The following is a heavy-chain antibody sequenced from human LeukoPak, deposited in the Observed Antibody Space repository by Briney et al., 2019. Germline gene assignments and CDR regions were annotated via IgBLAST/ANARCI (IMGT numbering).Heavy chain of an antibody. D-gene: IGHD6-13*01. Sequence: GRSLRLSCAASGFTFSSYAMHWVRQAPGKGREWVAVISYDGSNKYYADSVKGRFTISRDNSKNTLYLQMNSLRAEDTAVYYCAREHGSSWYYYYGMDVWGQGTTVTVSS. CDR1: GFTFSSYA. CDR3: AREHGSSWYYYYGMDV. CDR2: ISYDGSNK. V-gene: IGHV3-30*04. J-gene: IGHJ6*02.